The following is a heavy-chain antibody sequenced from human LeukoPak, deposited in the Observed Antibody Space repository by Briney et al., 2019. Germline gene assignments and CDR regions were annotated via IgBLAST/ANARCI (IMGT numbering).Heavy chain of an antibody. CDR2: ISYSGNTI. V-gene: IGHV3-48*03. CDR3: AKVWPIVGVSGPDMDV. CDR1: GFTFSNFD. D-gene: IGHD3-16*01. J-gene: IGHJ6*03. Sequence: PGGSLRPSCAASGFTFSNFDMNWVRQAPGKGLEWVSYISYSGNTIYYADSVKGRFTISRDNSKNTLYLQMNSLRAEDTAVYYCAKVWPIVGVSGPDMDVWGKGTTVTVSS.